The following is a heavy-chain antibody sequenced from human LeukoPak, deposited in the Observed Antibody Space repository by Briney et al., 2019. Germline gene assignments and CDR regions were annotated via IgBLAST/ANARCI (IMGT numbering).Heavy chain of an antibody. Sequence: ASVKVSCKASGGTFSSYAISWVRQAPGQGLGWMGGIIPIFGTANYAQKFQGRVTITADESTSTAYMELSSLRSEDTAVYYCATELRSAVAEPFDYWGQGTLVTVSS. CDR1: GGTFSSYA. CDR3: ATELRSAVAEPFDY. J-gene: IGHJ4*02. CDR2: IIPIFGTA. V-gene: IGHV1-69*13. D-gene: IGHD6-19*01.